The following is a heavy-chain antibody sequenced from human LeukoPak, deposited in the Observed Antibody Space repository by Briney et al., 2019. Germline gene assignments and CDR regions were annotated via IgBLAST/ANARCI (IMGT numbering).Heavy chain of an antibody. J-gene: IGHJ4*02. V-gene: IGHV4-34*01. D-gene: IGHD2-15*01. CDR1: GGSFSGYY. CDR2: INHSGST. CDR3: ARGPLVVVAATYFDY. Sequence: SETLSLTCAVYGGSFSGYYWSWIRQPPGKGLEWIGEINHSGSTNYNPSLKSRVTISVDTSKNQFSLKLSSVTAADTAVYYCARGPLVVVAATYFDYWGQGTLVTVPS.